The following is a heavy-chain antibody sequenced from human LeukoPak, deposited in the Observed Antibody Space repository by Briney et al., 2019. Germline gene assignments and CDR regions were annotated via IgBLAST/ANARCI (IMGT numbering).Heavy chain of an antibody. CDR2: SRNKASSYTT. V-gene: IGHV3-72*01. D-gene: IGHD3-10*01. CDR1: GFKFSDHY. Sequence: GGSQRLSCAASGFKFSDHYIDWVRQAPGKGLEWVGRSRNKASSYTTEYAASVEGRFTISRDVSESSLYLQMNSLRAEDTAVYYCAKDFGYGSGTSFDYWGQGTLVTVSS. J-gene: IGHJ4*02. CDR3: AKDFGYGSGTSFDY.